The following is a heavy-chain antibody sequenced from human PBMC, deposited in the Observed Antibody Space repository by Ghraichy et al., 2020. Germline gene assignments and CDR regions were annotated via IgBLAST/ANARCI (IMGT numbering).Heavy chain of an antibody. V-gene: IGHV3-9*01. CDR1: GFTFDDYA. CDR3: AKDSKGGYSYGLIDY. D-gene: IGHD5-18*01. CDR2: ITWNSGTI. J-gene: IGHJ4*02. Sequence: SLNISCAASGFTFDDYAMHWVRQAPGRGLEWVSSITWNSGTIAYADSVKGRFTISRDNAKNSLYLQMNSLRAEDTALYYCAKDSKGGYSYGLIDYWGQGTLVTVSS.